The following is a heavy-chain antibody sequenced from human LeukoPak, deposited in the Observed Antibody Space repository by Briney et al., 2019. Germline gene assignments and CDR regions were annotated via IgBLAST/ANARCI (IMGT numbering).Heavy chain of an antibody. CDR2: RYDGSNK. Sequence: GGSLRLSCAASGFTFSSYGMHWCRQAPGKGLEGVAFRYDGSNKYYADSVMGRFTISRDNSKNTLYLQMNSLRAEDTAVYYCAKDFDYDILTGYYHWGQGTLVTVSS. J-gene: IGHJ4*02. CDR1: GFTFSSYG. D-gene: IGHD3-9*01. CDR3: AKDFDYDILTGYYH. V-gene: IGHV3-30*02.